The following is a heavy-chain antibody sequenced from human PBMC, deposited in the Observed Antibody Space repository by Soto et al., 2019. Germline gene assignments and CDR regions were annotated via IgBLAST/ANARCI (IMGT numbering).Heavy chain of an antibody. J-gene: IGHJ4*02. V-gene: IGHV4-39*01. CDR2: IYYSGST. D-gene: IGHD4-17*01. CDR3: ARQGTTVTSKVDY. CDR1: GGSISSSGYY. Sequence: QLQLQESGPGLVKPSETLSLTCTVSGGSISSSGYYWGWIRQPPGKGLEWIGNIYYSGSTYYNPSLKSRVTISVDTSKNQFSLKVSSVTAADPAVYYCARQGTTVTSKVDYWGQGTLVTI.